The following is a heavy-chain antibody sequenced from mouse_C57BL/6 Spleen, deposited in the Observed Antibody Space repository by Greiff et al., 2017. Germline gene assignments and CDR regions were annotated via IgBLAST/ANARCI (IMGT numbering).Heavy chain of an antibody. J-gene: IGHJ2*01. CDR1: GYTFTDYE. V-gene: IGHV1-15*01. CDR2: IDPETGGT. Sequence: VQLQQSGAELVRPGASVTLSCKASGYTFTDYEMHWVKQTPVHGLEWIGAIDPETGGTAYNQKFKGKAILTADKSSSTAYMELRSLTSEDSAVYYCTRQCTVPYYVDYWGQGTTLTVSS. D-gene: IGHD1-1*01. CDR3: TRQCTVPYYVDY.